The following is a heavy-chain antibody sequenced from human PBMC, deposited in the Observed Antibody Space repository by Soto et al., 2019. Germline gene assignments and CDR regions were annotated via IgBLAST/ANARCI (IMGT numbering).Heavy chain of an antibody. D-gene: IGHD1-26*01. V-gene: IGHV1-18*01. J-gene: IGHJ4*02. CDR1: GYTFTSYG. CDR2: ISAYNGNT. CDR3: ARGIVGATTVLDFDY. Sequence: ASVKVSCKASGYTFTSYGISWVRRAPEQGLEWMGWISAYNGNTNYAQKLQGRVTMTTDTSTSTAYMELRSLRSDDTAVYYCARGIVGATTVLDFDYWGQGTLVTVSS.